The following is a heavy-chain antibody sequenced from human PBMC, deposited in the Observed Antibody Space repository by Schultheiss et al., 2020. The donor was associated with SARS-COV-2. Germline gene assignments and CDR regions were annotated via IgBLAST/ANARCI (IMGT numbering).Heavy chain of an antibody. Sequence: GGSLRLSCAASGFTFSIYAMNWVRQAPGKGLEWVSTISESGDSTYYADSVKGRFTISRDNSKNTLYLEMNSLGAEDTAVYYCAKDMSYGVYLLKHYLGMDVWGQGTTVTVSS. CDR1: GFTFSIYA. J-gene: IGHJ6*02. D-gene: IGHD4-17*01. V-gene: IGHV3-23*01. CDR3: AKDMSYGVYLLKHYLGMDV. CDR2: ISESGDST.